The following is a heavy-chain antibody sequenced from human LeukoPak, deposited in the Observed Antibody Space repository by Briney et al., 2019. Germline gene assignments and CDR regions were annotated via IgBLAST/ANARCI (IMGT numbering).Heavy chain of an antibody. Sequence: ASVKVSCKASGYTLSDYDMHWVRQAPGQGLEWIGRINPNSGGTNYAQKFQGRVTMTRDTSISTAYMELSRLRSGDTAVYYCARGSSIQLWMIEFDYWGQGTLVTVSS. CDR2: INPNSGGT. CDR1: GYTLSDYD. CDR3: ARGSSIQLWMIEFDY. D-gene: IGHD5-18*01. J-gene: IGHJ4*02. V-gene: IGHV1-2*06.